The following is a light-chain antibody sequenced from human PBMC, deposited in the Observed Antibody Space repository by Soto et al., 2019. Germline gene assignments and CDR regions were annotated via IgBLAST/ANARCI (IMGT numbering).Light chain of an antibody. CDR2: VAS. J-gene: IGKJ4*01. Sequence: EIVMTQSPATLSVSPGERATLSCRASQSVSSNLAWYQQKPGQAPRPLIYVASTRATGIPARFSGSGSGTEFTLTISSRQSEDFAVYYCQQYNNWPPLTFGGGTKVEIK. CDR1: QSVSSN. V-gene: IGKV3-15*01. CDR3: QQYNNWPPLT.